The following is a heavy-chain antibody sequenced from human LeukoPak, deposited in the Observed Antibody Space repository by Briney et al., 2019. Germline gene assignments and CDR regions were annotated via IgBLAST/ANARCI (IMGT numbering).Heavy chain of an antibody. D-gene: IGHD5/OR15-5a*01. J-gene: IGHJ4*02. CDR3: ARGVSGFWLSFDF. Sequence: SETLSLTCTVSGGSISTYYWTWIRQAPGKGLEWIGYIYAGGKTRSSPSLESRVSVSVDASKNQFSLKLTSVTAADTAAYYRARGVSGFWLSFDFWGQGALVSVSS. CDR1: GGSISTYY. V-gene: IGHV4-4*09. CDR2: IYAGGKT.